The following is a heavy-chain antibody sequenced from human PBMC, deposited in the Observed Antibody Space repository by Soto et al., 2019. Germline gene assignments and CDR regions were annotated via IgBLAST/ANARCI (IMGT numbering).Heavy chain of an antibody. CDR2: ISYDGSNK. D-gene: IGHD3-10*01. V-gene: IGHV3-30*18. Sequence: HHGGSPGLGCAASGFTVSSYGMHWVRQAPGKGLEWAAVISYDGSNKYYADSVKGRFTISRDNSKNTLYLQMNSLRAEDTAVYYCAKALREVRGVIHPLFDYWGQGTLVTVSS. CDR3: AKALREVRGVIHPLFDY. CDR1: GFTVSSYG. J-gene: IGHJ4*02.